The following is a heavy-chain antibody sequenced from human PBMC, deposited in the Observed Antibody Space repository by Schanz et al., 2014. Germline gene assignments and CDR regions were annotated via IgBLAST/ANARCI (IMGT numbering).Heavy chain of an antibody. Sequence: VRLVESGGGVVQPGGSLRLSCAASGFTFSPYWMHWVRQAPGMGLEWVSAISGRDGSTYYADSVRGRFTISRDNAENTLYLQMNSLRAEDTAVYFCAKIERNEDWGQGTLVTVSS. J-gene: IGHJ4*02. D-gene: IGHD1-1*01. CDR3: AKIERNED. V-gene: IGHV3-23*04. CDR1: GFTFSPYW. CDR2: ISGRDGST.